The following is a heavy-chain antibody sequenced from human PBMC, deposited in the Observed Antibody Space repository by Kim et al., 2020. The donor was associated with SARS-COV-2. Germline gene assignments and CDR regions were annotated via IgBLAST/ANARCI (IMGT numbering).Heavy chain of an antibody. J-gene: IGHJ4*01. CDR1: QFTFSSYT. D-gene: IGHD3-10*01. CDR2: LSYDGTDD. CDR3: ARNGRNTMIRGVIFY. V-gene: IGHV3-30*04. Sequence: GGSLRLSCAASQFTFSSYTMHWVRQSPGKGLEWVAGLSYDGTDDYYADSVKGRFTISRDTSSKTLYLQMTGLTTDDTAVYYCARNGRNTMIRGVIFYWG.